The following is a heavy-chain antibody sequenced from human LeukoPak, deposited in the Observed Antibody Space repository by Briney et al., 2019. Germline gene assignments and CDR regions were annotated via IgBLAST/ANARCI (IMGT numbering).Heavy chain of an antibody. CDR2: IYSGGNT. CDR3: AKLTRNTSPREDY. J-gene: IGHJ4*02. CDR1: GFTVLGNY. D-gene: IGHD1/OR15-1a*01. Sequence: GGSLRLSCAASGFTVLGNYMSWVRQAPGRGLDWVSIIYSGGNTYYADSVKGRFTISRDNSKNTLYLQMNSLRTEDTAVYYCAKLTRNTSPREDYWGPGTLVTVSS. V-gene: IGHV3-53*01.